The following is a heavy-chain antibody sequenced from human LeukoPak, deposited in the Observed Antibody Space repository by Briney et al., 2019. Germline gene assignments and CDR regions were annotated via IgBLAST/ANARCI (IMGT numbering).Heavy chain of an antibody. CDR3: ARDEGTSGYDLLDY. Sequence: GGSLRLSCAASGFTFSSYSVNWVGQAPGKGLEWVSSISSSSSYIYYAASVKGRFTISRDNAKNSLYLQMNSLRAEDTAVYYCARDEGTSGYDLLDYWGQGTLVTVSS. D-gene: IGHD5-12*01. V-gene: IGHV3-21*01. J-gene: IGHJ4*01. CDR2: ISSSSSYI. CDR1: GFTFSSYS.